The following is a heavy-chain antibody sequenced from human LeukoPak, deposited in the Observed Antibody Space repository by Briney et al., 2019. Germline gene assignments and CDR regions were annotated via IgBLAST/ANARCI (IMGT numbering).Heavy chain of an antibody. Sequence: PGGSLRLSCAASGFTFSSYWMHWVRQAPGKGLVWVSRINSDGSGTGYADSVNGRFTISRDNAKNTLYLQMNSLRAEDTAVYYCARDEMVGAPFDSWGQGTLVTVSS. J-gene: IGHJ4*02. CDR2: INSDGSGT. CDR1: GFTFSSYW. CDR3: ARDEMVGAPFDS. V-gene: IGHV3-74*01. D-gene: IGHD1-26*01.